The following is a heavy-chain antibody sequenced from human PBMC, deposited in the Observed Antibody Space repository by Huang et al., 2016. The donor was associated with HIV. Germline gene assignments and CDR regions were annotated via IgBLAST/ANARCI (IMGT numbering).Heavy chain of an antibody. CDR2: INPDVDST. V-gene: IGHV1-46*01. Sequence: QVQLVQSGAEVKKPGASVKVSCKTSGYTFTSYSIHWLRQAPGQGLEWMGIINPDVDSTSYAPKFQGRGTMTRDTSTSTVYMELSSLRSEDTAMYYCAREGQGYAMDVWGQGTTVTVSS. CDR1: GYTFTSYS. CDR3: AREGQGYAMDV. J-gene: IGHJ6*02.